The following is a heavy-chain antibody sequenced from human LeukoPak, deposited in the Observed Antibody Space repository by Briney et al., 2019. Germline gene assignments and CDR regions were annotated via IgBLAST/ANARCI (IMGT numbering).Heavy chain of an antibody. Sequence: QPGGSQRLSCAASGFTFSSYAMSWVRQTPGKGLEWVSSISNSGNSAYYADSVKGRFTISRDESKNTLYLQMNSLRAEDTAVYYCEKLTESIAARPFDSWGQGTLVTVSS. V-gene: IGHV3-23*01. CDR1: GFTFSSYA. CDR2: ISNSGNSA. D-gene: IGHD6-6*01. CDR3: EKLTESIAARPFDS. J-gene: IGHJ4*02.